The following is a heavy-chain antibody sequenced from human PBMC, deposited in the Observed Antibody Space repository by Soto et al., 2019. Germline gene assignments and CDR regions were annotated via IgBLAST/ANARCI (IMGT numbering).Heavy chain of an antibody. J-gene: IGHJ3*01. CDR3: ARDRVAATGSEVAFDF. D-gene: IGHD6-13*01. V-gene: IGHV4-31*03. Sequence: PSETLSLTCTVSGGSISSNYFYWSWIRQHPGKGLEWIGYIYYSGNTYYNPSLKSRVTILVDTSKNQFSLKVSSVTAADTAVYYCARDRVAATGSEVAFDFWGQGTMVTVSS. CDR2: IYYSGNT. CDR1: GGSISSNYFY.